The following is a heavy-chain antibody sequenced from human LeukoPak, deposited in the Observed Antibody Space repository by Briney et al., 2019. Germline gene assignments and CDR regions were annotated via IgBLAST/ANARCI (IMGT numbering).Heavy chain of an antibody. V-gene: IGHV3-30-3*01. CDR3: ARDARWLQTLDY. CDR1: GFTFSSYA. Sequence: GGSLRLSRAASGFTFSSYAMHWVRQAPGKGLEWVAVISYDGSNKYYADSVKGRFTISRDNSKNTLYLQMNSLRAEDTAVYYCARDARWLQTLDYWGQGTLVTVSS. CDR2: ISYDGSNK. D-gene: IGHD5-24*01. J-gene: IGHJ4*02.